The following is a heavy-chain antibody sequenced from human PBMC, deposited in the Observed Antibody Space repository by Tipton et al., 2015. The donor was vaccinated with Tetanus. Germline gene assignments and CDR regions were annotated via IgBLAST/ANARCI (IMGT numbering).Heavy chain of an antibody. Sequence: QSGAEVKKPGSSVKVSCKTSGDTFNTYGINWVRQAPGQRLEWMGRSIPLLGIANNAQKFQGRLTITADKSTTTVYMELSSLTSEDTAVYYCARDSQSSLDRWGQGTLVTVSS. D-gene: IGHD2-2*01. CDR2: SIPLLGIA. J-gene: IGHJ5*02. V-gene: IGHV1-69*04. CDR1: GDTFNTYG. CDR3: ARDSQSSLDR.